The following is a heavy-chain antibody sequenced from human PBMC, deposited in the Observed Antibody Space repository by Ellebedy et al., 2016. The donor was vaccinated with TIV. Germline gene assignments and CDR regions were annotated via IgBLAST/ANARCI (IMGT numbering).Heavy chain of an antibody. CDR1: GFIFTDHF. CDR3: ASLRD. Sequence: GESLKISXAASGFIFTDHFMDWVRQAPGKGLEWVGRIRNQVTSYITEYGASVKGRFTISRDDSKKSLYLQMNSLKTEDTAVYYCASLRDWGQGTLVTVSS. J-gene: IGHJ4*02. V-gene: IGHV3-72*01. CDR2: IRNQVTSYIT.